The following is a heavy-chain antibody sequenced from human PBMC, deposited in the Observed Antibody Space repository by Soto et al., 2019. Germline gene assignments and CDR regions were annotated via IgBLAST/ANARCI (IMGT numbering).Heavy chain of an antibody. CDR1: GGTFSSYA. Sequence: QVQLVQSGAEVKKPGSSVKVSCKASGGTFSSYAISWVRQAPGQRLEWMGGIIPIFGTANYAQKFQCRVTITADESTSTAYMGLSSLRSGDTAVYYCAGGRRAARFDYWGEGTLVTVSS. J-gene: IGHJ4*02. CDR3: AGGRRAARFDY. V-gene: IGHV1-69*01. CDR2: IIPIFGTA. D-gene: IGHD6-6*01.